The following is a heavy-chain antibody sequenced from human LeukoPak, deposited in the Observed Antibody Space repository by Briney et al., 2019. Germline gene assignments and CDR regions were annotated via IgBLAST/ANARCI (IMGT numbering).Heavy chain of an antibody. V-gene: IGHV4-4*02. J-gene: IGHJ4*02. CDR2: IYHSGST. CDR3: ASTQNYYDSSGPKQDY. D-gene: IGHD3-22*01. CDR1: GGSISSSNW. Sequence: NPSETLSLTCAVSGGSISSSNWWSWVRQPPGKGLEWIGEIYHSGSTNYNPSLKSRVTISVDKSKNQFSLKLSSVTAADTAVYYCASTQNYYDSSGPKQDYWGQGTLVTVSS.